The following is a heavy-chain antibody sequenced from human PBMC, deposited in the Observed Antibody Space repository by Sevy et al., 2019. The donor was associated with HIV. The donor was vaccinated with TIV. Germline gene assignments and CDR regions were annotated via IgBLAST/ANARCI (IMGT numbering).Heavy chain of an antibody. CDR3: ARDPGRGCSSTSCYYYGMDV. CDR1: GFTFSSYS. J-gene: IGHJ6*02. CDR2: ISSSSYI. Sequence: GGSLRLSCAASGFTFSSYSMNWVRQAPGKGLEWVSSISSSSYIYYADSVKGRFTISRDNAKNSLYLQMNSLRAEDTAVYYCARDPGRGCSSTSCYYYGMDVWGQGTTVTVSS. V-gene: IGHV3-21*01. D-gene: IGHD2-2*01.